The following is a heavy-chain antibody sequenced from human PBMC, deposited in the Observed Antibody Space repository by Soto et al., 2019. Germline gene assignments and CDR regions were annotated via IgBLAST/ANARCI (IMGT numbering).Heavy chain of an antibody. CDR3: ARRTPPRFYYYYYMDV. CDR1: GYTFTSYG. CDR2: ISAYNGNT. V-gene: IGHV1-18*01. Sequence: GASLKVSCKASGYTFTSYGISWVRQAPGQGLEWMGWISAYNGNTNYAQKLQGRVTMTTDTSTSTAYMELRSLRSDDTAVYYCARRTPPRFYYYYYMDVWGKGTTVNVSS. J-gene: IGHJ6*03.